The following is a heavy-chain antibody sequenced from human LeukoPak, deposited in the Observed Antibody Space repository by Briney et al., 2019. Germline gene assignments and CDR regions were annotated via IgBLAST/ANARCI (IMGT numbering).Heavy chain of an antibody. Sequence: PGGSLRLSCAASGFTISDHFMHWVRQGPGKGLMWVPRIDRDGSEINYADSVKGRFTISRGNAKNTLYLQMNSLRDEDTAAYYCARHIRAAAFDPWGQGTLVTVSS. V-gene: IGHV3-74*01. CDR2: IDRDGSEI. D-gene: IGHD6-13*01. CDR1: GFTISDHF. J-gene: IGHJ5*02. CDR3: ARHIRAAAFDP.